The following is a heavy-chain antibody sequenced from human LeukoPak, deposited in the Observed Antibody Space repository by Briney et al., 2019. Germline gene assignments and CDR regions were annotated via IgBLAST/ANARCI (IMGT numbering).Heavy chain of an antibody. CDR3: TRVLIGGARYSDL. Sequence: GGSLRLSCAASGFSFSSYWMHWVRQAPGKGLVWVSRINNDGSSTGYDESVRGRFTISRDNAKNTLYLQMSSLSAEDTAVYYCTRVLIGGARYSDLWGRGTLLTVSS. V-gene: IGHV3-74*01. J-gene: IGHJ2*01. D-gene: IGHD3-16*01. CDR1: GFSFSSYW. CDR2: INNDGSST.